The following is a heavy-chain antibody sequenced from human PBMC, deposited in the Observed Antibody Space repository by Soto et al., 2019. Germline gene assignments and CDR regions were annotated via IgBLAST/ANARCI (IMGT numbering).Heavy chain of an antibody. Sequence: ASVKVSCKASGYTFTSYYMHWVRQATGQGLEWMGWMNPNSGNTGYAQKFQGRVTMTRNTSISTAYMELSSLRSEDTAVYYCARPDRPFSTPSFDPWGQGPLVTVSS. J-gene: IGHJ5*02. CDR2: MNPNSGNT. V-gene: IGHV1-8*02. CDR1: GYTFTSYY. CDR3: ARPDRPFSTPSFDP.